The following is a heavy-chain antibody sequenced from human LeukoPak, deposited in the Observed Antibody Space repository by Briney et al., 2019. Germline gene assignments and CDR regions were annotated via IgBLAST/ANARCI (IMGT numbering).Heavy chain of an antibody. Sequence: PXRSLRLSCAASGFTFDDYAMHWFRQAPGKGLEWVSGISWNSGSIGYADSVKGRFTISRDNAKNSLYLQMNSLKTEDTAVYYCTTDGSSIKFGRGYRDAFDIWGQGTMVTVSS. CDR2: ISWNSGSI. D-gene: IGHD3-16*01. V-gene: IGHV3-9*01. CDR3: TTDGSSIKFGRGYRDAFDI. CDR1: GFTFDDYA. J-gene: IGHJ3*02.